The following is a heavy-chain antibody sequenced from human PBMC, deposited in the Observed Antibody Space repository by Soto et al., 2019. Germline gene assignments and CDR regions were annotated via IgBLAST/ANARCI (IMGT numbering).Heavy chain of an antibody. J-gene: IGHJ6*02. D-gene: IGHD3-16*02. CDR2: IFPKFGTT. V-gene: IGHV1-69*01. CDR1: GDTDTNYV. CDR3: EAEMTFGKLSVV. Sequence: QVQLVQSGAEVKKPGSSVKVSCKASGDTDTNYVISWVRQAPGQGLEWMGGIFPKFGTTYSAQKLQDRLTINADEITSTFDMQLSSLRLDDTAVYYCEAEMTFGKLSVVWGQGTTVTVSS.